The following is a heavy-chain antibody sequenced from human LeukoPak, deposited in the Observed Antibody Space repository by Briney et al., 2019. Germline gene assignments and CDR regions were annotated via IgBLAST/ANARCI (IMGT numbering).Heavy chain of an antibody. CDR3: ARAWDGDYVWGSYRYGSRGYYYMDV. J-gene: IGHJ6*03. CDR1: GYSISSGFY. D-gene: IGHD3-16*02. V-gene: IGHV4-38-2*02. Sequence: PSETLSLTCTISGYSISSGFYWGWIRQPPGKGLEWIGSVYQSGSTYYNSSLKSRVTISVDTSKNQFSLSLSSVTAADTAVYYCARAWDGDYVWGSYRYGSRGYYYMDVWGKGTTVTVSS. CDR2: VYQSGST.